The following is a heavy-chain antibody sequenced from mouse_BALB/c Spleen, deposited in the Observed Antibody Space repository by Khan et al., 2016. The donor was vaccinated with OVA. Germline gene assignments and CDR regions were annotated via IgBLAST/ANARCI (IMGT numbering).Heavy chain of an antibody. D-gene: IGHD1-1*02. CDR2: ISTNYGAA. V-gene: IGHV1S137*01. Sequence: QVQLKQSGAELVRPGVSVKISCRASGYTFTDYAMHWVKQRHAKSLEWIGVISTNYGAADYNQKFQGKASMTVDRSSSTVYMELARLTSEDSAIYYCVRGGKSAYWGQGTLVTVSA. CDR3: VRGGKSAY. CDR1: GYTFTDYA. J-gene: IGHJ3*01.